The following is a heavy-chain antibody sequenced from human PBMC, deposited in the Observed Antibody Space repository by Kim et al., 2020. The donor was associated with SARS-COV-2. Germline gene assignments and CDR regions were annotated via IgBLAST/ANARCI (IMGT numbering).Heavy chain of an antibody. V-gene: IGHV4-59*13. CDR3: ARTVTDYYYYGMDV. Sequence: SETLSLTCTVSGGSISSYYWSWIRQPPGKGLEWIGYIYYSGSTNYNPSLKSRVTISVDTSKNQFSLKLRSVTAADTAVYYFARTVTDYYYYGMDVWGQGTTVTVSS. CDR2: IYYSGST. J-gene: IGHJ6*02. CDR1: GGSISSYY. D-gene: IGHD4-17*01.